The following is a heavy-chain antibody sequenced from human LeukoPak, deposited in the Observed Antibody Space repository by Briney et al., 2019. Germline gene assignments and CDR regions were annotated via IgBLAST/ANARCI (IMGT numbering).Heavy chain of an antibody. J-gene: IGHJ6*02. CDR3: ARVLEYSDTLLDPEYFYALDV. CDR2: IFYSGST. V-gene: IGHV4-59*01. D-gene: IGHD4-17*01. Sequence: SETLSFTCTVSGRSISTSYWSWIRQSPGQGLEWIVYIFYSGSTNYNPSLNSRVTRSVDTSKDHIYLKLSSVTAADTAVYFCARVLEYSDTLLDPEYFYALDVWGQGTPVTVSS. CDR1: GRSISTSY.